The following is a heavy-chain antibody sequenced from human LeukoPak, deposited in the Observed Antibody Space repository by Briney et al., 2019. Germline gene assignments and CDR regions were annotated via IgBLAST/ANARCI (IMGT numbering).Heavy chain of an antibody. D-gene: IGHD2/OR15-2a*01. Sequence: GGSLRLSCAASGFTFSDYILDWVRQAPGKGLEWVGRIRRGANSYTTEYAASVKGRFTISRDDSKNSLYLHMNSLKTEDTAVYHCSRDGGEGGNSAFDIWGLGTLVTVSS. CDR2: IRRGANSYTT. J-gene: IGHJ4*02. CDR3: SRDGGEGGNSAFDI. V-gene: IGHV3-72*01. CDR1: GFTFSDYI.